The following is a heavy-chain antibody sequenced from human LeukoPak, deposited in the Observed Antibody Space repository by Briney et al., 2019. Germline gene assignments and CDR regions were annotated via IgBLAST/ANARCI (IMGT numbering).Heavy chain of an antibody. CDR1: GYTFTSYA. D-gene: IGHD3-10*01. CDR2: INAGNGNT. CDR3: ATPGPYYYGSGSYELAFDI. V-gene: IGHV1-3*01. Sequence: ASVKVSCKASGYTFTSYAMHWVRQAPGQRLGWMGWINAGNGNTKYSQKFQGRVTITRDTSASTAYMELSSLRSEDTAVYYCATPGPYYYGSGSYELAFDIWGQGTMVTVSS. J-gene: IGHJ3*02.